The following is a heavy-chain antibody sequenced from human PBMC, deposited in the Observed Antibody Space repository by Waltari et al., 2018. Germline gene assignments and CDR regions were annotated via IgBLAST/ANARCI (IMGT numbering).Heavy chain of an antibody. CDR3: ARGVPAAKEANWFDP. CDR1: GYSFTSYW. D-gene: IGHD2-2*01. Sequence: EVQLVQSGAEVKKPGESLKISCKGSGYSFTSYWIGWVRQIPGKGLEWMGIIYPGDADTRYSPSFQGQVTISADKSISTAYLQWSSLKASDTAMYYCARGVPAAKEANWFDPWGQGTLVTVSS. V-gene: IGHV5-51*03. CDR2: IYPGDADT. J-gene: IGHJ5*02.